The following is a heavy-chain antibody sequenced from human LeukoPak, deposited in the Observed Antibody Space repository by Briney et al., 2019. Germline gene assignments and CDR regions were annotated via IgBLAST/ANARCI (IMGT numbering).Heavy chain of an antibody. CDR1: GGSFSGYY. CDR3: ARGDFYYYYYGMDV. J-gene: IGHJ6*02. CDR2: IYYSGST. Sequence: PSETLSLTCAVYGGSFSGYYWSWIRQPPGKGLEWIGYIYYSGSTNYNPSLKSRVTISVDTSKNQFSLKLSSVTAADAAVYYCARGDFYYYYYGMDVWGQGTTVTVSS. V-gene: IGHV4-59*01.